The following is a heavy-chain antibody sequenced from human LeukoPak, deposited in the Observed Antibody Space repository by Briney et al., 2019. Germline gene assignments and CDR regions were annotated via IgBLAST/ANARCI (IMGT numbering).Heavy chain of an antibody. CDR1: GGSISSSSYY. J-gene: IGHJ3*02. V-gene: IGHV4-61*01. CDR3: ARDPGVVPAAMRAFDI. D-gene: IGHD2-2*01. Sequence: HPSETLSLTCTVSGGSISSSSYYWGWIRQPPGKGLEWIGYIYYSGSTNYNPSLKSRVTISVDTSKNQFSLKLSSVTAADTAVYYCARDPGVVPAAMRAFDIWGQGTMVTVSS. CDR2: IYYSGST.